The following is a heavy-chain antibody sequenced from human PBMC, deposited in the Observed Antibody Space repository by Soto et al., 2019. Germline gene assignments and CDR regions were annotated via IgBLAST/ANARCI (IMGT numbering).Heavy chain of an antibody. J-gene: IGHJ6*02. CDR1: GYTFTGYY. Sequence: GDSGMVSCKASGYTFTGYYMHWVRQAPGQGLEWMGWINPNSGGTNYAQKFQGWVTMTRDTSISTAYMELSRLRSDDTAVYYCARAYNRGNYYYYGMDVWGQGTTVSVSS. CDR2: INPNSGGT. V-gene: IGHV1-2*04. D-gene: IGHD1-20*01. CDR3: ARAYNRGNYYYYGMDV.